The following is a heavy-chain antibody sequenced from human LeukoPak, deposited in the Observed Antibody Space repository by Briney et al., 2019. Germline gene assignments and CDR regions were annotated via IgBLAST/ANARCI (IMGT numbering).Heavy chain of an antibody. CDR1: GGSISSGDYY. D-gene: IGHD4-11*01. V-gene: IGHV4-30-4*01. CDR2: INHSGST. Sequence: SQTLSLTCTVSGGSISSGDYYWSWIRQPPGKGLEWIGEINHSGSTNYNPSLKSRVTISVDTSKNQFSLKLSSVTAADTAVYYCARGPLQNDYWGQGTLVTVSS. J-gene: IGHJ4*02. CDR3: ARGPLQNDY.